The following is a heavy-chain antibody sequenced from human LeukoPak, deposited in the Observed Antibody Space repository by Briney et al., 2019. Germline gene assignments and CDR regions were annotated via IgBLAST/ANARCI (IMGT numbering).Heavy chain of an antibody. CDR1: GFTFGDYA. Sequence: PGGSLRLSCTASGFTFGDYAMSWVRQAPGKGLEWVSAISGSGGSTYYADSVKGRFTISRDNSKNTLYLQMNSLRAEDTAVYYCPLSSGRYCSSTSCYEPFDYWGQGTLVTVSS. V-gene: IGHV3-23*01. D-gene: IGHD2-2*01. J-gene: IGHJ4*02. CDR3: PLSSGRYCSSTSCYEPFDY. CDR2: ISGSGGST.